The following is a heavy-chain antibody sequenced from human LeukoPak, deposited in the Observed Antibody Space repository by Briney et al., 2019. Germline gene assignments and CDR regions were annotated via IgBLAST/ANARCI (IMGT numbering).Heavy chain of an antibody. CDR1: GFTFSSYS. Sequence: GGSLRLSCAASGFTFSSYSMNWVRQAPGKGLEWVLSISSSSSYIYYADSVKGRFTISRDNAKNSLYLQMNSLRAEDTAVYYCARDRQLSVLLFWGQGTLVTVSS. CDR3: ARDRQLSVLLF. CDR2: ISSSSSYI. J-gene: IGHJ4*02. D-gene: IGHD3-10*01. V-gene: IGHV3-21*01.